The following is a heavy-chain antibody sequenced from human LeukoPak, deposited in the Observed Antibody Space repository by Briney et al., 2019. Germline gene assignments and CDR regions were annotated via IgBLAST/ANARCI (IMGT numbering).Heavy chain of an antibody. CDR3: ARGGDYDILTGYYTTPPFDY. Sequence: GGSLRLSCAASGFTFSSYGMHWVRQAPGKGLEWVAVIWYDGSNKYYADSVKGRFTISRDNSKNTLYLQMNSLRAEDTAVYYCARGGDYDILTGYYTTPPFDYWGQGTLVTVSS. CDR2: IWYDGSNK. CDR1: GFTFSSYG. V-gene: IGHV3-33*01. J-gene: IGHJ4*02. D-gene: IGHD3-9*01.